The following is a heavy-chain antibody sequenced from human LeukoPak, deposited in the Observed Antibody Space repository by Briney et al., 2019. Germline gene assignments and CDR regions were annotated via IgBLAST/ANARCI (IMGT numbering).Heavy chain of an antibody. D-gene: IGHD1-26*01. CDR1: GGTFSNYA. CDR3: ASDCLWELCKGGYYFDY. V-gene: IGHV1-69*05. CDR2: IIPIFGST. J-gene: IGHJ4*02. Sequence: GASVKVSCKASGGTFSNYAISWVRQAPGQGLEWMGGIIPIFGSTNYAQKFQGRVTIATDDSTSTAYMELSSLRSEDTAVYYCASDCLWELCKGGYYFDYWGQGTLVTVSS.